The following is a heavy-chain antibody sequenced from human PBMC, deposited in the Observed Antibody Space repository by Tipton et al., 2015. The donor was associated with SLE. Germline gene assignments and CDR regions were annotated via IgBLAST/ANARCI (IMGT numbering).Heavy chain of an antibody. V-gene: IGHV4-4*02. J-gene: IGHJ4*02. Sequence: TLSLTCAVSGGSISSSNWWSWVRQPPGKGLEWIGYIYYSGSTNYNPSLKSRVTISVDTSKNQFSLKLSSVTAADTAVYYCARGREAVAVTGDFDYWGQGTLVTVSS. CDR2: IYYSGST. D-gene: IGHD6-19*01. CDR3: ARGREAVAVTGDFDY. CDR1: GGSISSSNW.